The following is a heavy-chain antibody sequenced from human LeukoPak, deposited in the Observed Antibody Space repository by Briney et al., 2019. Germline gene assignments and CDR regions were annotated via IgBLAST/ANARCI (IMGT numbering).Heavy chain of an antibody. V-gene: IGHV4-4*07. CDR3: ARDPLHYFGSAPPARDF. CDR1: GGSINSYY. Sequence: TSETLSLTCTVPGGSINSYYWSWIRQPAGKGLEWIGRIYTSGSTSYNPSLKSRVTLSVDTSKNQFSLKLTSVTAADTAVYYCARDPLHYFGSAPPARDFWGQGTLVTVSS. J-gene: IGHJ4*02. D-gene: IGHD3-10*01. CDR2: IYTSGST.